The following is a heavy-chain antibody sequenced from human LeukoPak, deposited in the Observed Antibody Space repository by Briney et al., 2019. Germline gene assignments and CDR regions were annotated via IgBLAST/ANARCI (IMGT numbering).Heavy chain of an antibody. CDR2: IYYSGST. CDR1: GGSISSSSYY. D-gene: IGHD3-22*01. CDR3: ARVRGYYDSSGYYYYPPYYFDY. Sequence: SETLSLTCTVSGGSISSSSYYWGWIRQPPGKGLEWIGSIYYSGSTYYNPSLKSRVTISVDTSKNQFSLKLSSVTAADTAVYYCARVRGYYDSSGYYYYPPYYFDYWGQGTLVTVSS. J-gene: IGHJ4*02. V-gene: IGHV4-39*07.